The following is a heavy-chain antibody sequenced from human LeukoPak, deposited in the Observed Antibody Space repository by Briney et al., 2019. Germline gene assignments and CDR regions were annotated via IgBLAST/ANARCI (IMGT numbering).Heavy chain of an antibody. CDR3: ARGQLWFPLAFDI. J-gene: IGHJ3*02. D-gene: IGHD5-18*01. V-gene: IGHV4-59*01. CDR2: IYYSGST. CDR1: GGSISSYS. Sequence: SETLSLTCTVSGGSISSYSWSWIRQPPGKGLEWIGYIYYSGSTNYNPSLKSRVTISVDTSKNQFSLKLSSVTAADTAVYYCARGQLWFPLAFDIWGQGTMLTVSS.